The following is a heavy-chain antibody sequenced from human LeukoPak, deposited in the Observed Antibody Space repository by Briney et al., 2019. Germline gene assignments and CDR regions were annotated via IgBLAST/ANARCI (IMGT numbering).Heavy chain of an antibody. V-gene: IGHV3-23*01. Sequence: PGRSLRLSCTASGFTFGDYAMSWFRQAPGKGLEWVSATSGSGGSRYYADSVKGRFTISRDNPKNALYLEMNSLRAEDTAVYYCAKYSSSGGYTKGGAFDIWGQGTMVTVSS. CDR1: GFTFGDYA. J-gene: IGHJ3*02. D-gene: IGHD3/OR15-3a*01. CDR3: AKYSSSGGYTKGGAFDI. CDR2: TSGSGGSR.